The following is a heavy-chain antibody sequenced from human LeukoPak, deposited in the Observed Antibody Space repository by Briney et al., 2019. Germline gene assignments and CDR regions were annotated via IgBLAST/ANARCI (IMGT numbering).Heavy chain of an antibody. CDR1: GVTLSIHH. V-gene: IGHV3-7*01. CDR2: MKEDGGEI. J-gene: IGHJ4*02. CDR3: VRDRGYSTFDY. D-gene: IGHD4-23*01. Sequence: GGSLRLSCAASGVTLSIHHMDWVRQAPGEGLEWVANMKEDGGEINYVDSVKGRFTISRDNAKNSLDLQMNSLRVDDTAVYYCVRDRGYSTFDYWGQGTLVIVSS.